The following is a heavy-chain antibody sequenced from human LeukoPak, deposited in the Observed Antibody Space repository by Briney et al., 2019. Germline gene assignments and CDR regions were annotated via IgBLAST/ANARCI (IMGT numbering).Heavy chain of an antibody. CDR3: ARAVVGATRGIDH. CDR1: GYTFTSYY. D-gene: IGHD1-26*01. J-gene: IGHJ4*02. V-gene: IGHV1-46*01. CDR2: INPSGGST. Sequence: ASVKVSCKASGYTFTSYYMHWVRQAPGQGLEWMGIINPSGGSTSYAQKFQGRVTMTRDTSTSTVYMELSSLRSDDTAVYYCARAVVGATRGIDHWGQGTLVTVSS.